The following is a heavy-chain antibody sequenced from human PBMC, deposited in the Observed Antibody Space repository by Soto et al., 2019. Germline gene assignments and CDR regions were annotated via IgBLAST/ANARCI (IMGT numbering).Heavy chain of an antibody. D-gene: IGHD2-8*02. CDR3: AKVIYTGGSNVFDP. CDR2: TSGSGATT. Sequence: EVQLLESGGGLVQPGGSLRLSCAASGFSLTNYDMSWVRQAPGKGLEWVSGTSGSGATTYYADSVRGRFTISRDNSKNTLYLQMDSLSAEDPAVYYCAKVIYTGGSNVFDPWGQGTLVTVSS. CDR1: GFSLTNYD. J-gene: IGHJ5*02. V-gene: IGHV3-23*01.